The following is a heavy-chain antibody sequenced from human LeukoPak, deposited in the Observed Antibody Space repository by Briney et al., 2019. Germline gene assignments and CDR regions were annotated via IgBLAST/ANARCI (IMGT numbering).Heavy chain of an antibody. Sequence: SGTLSLTCAVSGGSISSSNFWSWVRQPPGEGPEWIGEIYHSGSTNYNPSLKSRVTISVDKSKNQFSLLLSSVTAADTAVYYCARSEPSFYFDSWGQGTLVTVSS. CDR1: GGSISSSNF. CDR3: ARSEPSFYFDS. V-gene: IGHV4-4*02. CDR2: IYHSGST. J-gene: IGHJ4*02.